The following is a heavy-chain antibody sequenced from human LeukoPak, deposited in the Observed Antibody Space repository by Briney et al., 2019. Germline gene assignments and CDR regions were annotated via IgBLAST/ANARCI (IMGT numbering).Heavy chain of an antibody. J-gene: IGHJ4*02. V-gene: IGHV3-23*01. Sequence: PGGSLRLSCAGSGFTFSSYAMSWVRQAPGKGLEWVSAISGSGGSTYYADSVKGRFTISRDNSKNTLYLQMNSLRAEDTAVYYCAKGSDYYGSGSNDYWGQGTLVTVSS. CDR3: AKGSDYYGSGSNDY. CDR2: ISGSGGST. CDR1: GFTFSSYA. D-gene: IGHD3-10*01.